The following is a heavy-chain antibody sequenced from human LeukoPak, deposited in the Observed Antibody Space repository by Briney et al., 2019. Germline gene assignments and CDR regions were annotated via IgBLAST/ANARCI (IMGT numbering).Heavy chain of an antibody. CDR1: GYTFTSFD. D-gene: IGHD1-26*01. CDR3: VRDQRGSHFDY. V-gene: IGHV1-8*01. Sequence: VASVKVSCKASGYTFTSFDMNWVRQATGQGLEWMGWMNPNSGNTGYAQKFQGRVTMTRNTSISTAYMELSSLRSEDTAVYYCVRDQRGSHFDYWGQGTLVTVSS. CDR2: MNPNSGNT. J-gene: IGHJ4*02.